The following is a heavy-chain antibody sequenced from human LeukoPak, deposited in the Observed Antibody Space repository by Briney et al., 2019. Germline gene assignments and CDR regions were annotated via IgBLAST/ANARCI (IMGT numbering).Heavy chain of an antibody. Sequence: PGGSLRLSCAASGFTVSSSYMSWVRQAPGKGLEWVSIIYSGGSTYYPDSVKGRFTISRDNFKNTLYLQMNSLRAEDTAVYYCTRGGHYSDSSGYYYAFDYWGQGTLVTVSS. CDR3: TRGGHYSDSSGYYYAFDY. CDR2: IYSGGST. V-gene: IGHV3-66*01. J-gene: IGHJ4*02. D-gene: IGHD3-22*01. CDR1: GFTVSSSY.